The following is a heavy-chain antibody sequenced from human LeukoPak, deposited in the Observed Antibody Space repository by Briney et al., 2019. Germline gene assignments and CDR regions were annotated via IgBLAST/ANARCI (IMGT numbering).Heavy chain of an antibody. CDR2: ISYSRST. Sequence: PSETLSLTCSVPGVSVSRTSYYWSWIRQPPGKGLEWIGYISYSRSTNYNPSLKSRVTISVDTSKNQFSLKLTSVTAADTAMYYCASLYCSRSSCFFDDWGQGTLVTVSS. CDR1: GVSVSRTSYY. D-gene: IGHD2-2*01. V-gene: IGHV4-61*01. J-gene: IGHJ4*02. CDR3: ASLYCSRSSCFFDD.